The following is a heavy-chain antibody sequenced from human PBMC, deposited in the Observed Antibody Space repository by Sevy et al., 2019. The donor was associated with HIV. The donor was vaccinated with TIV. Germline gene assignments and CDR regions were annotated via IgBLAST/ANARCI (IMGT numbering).Heavy chain of an antibody. CDR3: ARGANNLYN. V-gene: IGHV3-7*01. CDR2: IKADGSET. J-gene: IGHJ4*02. CDR1: GFTFSRDW. Sequence: GGSLRLSCAASGFTFSRDWMTWVRQAPGKGLEWVAKIKADGSETYSVDSVKGRFSISRDNAKNALYLQMNSLRAEDTAVYYCARGANNLYNWGQGILVTVSS. D-gene: IGHD3-10*01.